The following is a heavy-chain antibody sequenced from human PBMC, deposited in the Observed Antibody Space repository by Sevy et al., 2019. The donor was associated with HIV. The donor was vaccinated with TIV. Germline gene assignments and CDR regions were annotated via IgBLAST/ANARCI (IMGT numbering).Heavy chain of an antibody. CDR1: GFIFSTYS. CDR3: ARGHVVVPGAAPYYYYHMDV. V-gene: IGHV3-21*01. J-gene: IGHJ6*03. Sequence: GGSLRLSCAASGFIFSTYSMNWVRQAPGKGLEWVSSVSSSSGYIYYADSVKGRFTISRDNAKNSLYLEMNSRRAEDTAVYFCARGHVVVPGAAPYYYYHMDVWGKGTRVTVSS. D-gene: IGHD2-2*01. CDR2: VSSSSGYI.